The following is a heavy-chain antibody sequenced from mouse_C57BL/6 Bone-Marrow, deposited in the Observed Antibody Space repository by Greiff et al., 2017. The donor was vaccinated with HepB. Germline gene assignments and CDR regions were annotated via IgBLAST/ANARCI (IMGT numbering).Heavy chain of an antibody. J-gene: IGHJ3*01. CDR2: IYPRSGNT. CDR3: ARSAYYSNYGEFAY. V-gene: IGHV1-81*01. Sequence: QVQLQQSGAELARPGASVKLSCKASGYTFTSYGISWVKQRTGQGLEWIGEIYPRSGNTYYNEKFKGKATLTADKSSSTAYMELRSLTSEDSAVYFCARSAYYSNYGEFAYWGQGTLVTVSA. CDR1: GYTFTSYG. D-gene: IGHD2-5*01.